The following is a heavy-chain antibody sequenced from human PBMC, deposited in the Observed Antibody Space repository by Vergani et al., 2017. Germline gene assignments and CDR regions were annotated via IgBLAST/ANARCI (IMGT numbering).Heavy chain of an antibody. V-gene: IGHV5-51*01. CDR3: ARLPRGLRGMSLED. CDR1: GYTFTNYW. J-gene: IGHJ4*02. Sequence: EVRLVQSGPEVKKPGESVKISCETSGYTFTNYWVAWVRQRPGKGLEWMGLIFPGDADTRYSPSFEGQVTSSADTSTSTAYVQWPSLKASDTAVYFCARLPRGLRGMSLEDWGQGTLVTVSS. CDR2: IFPGDADT. D-gene: IGHD3-10*01.